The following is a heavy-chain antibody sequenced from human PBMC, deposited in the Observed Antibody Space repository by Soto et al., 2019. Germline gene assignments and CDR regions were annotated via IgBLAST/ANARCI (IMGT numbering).Heavy chain of an antibody. D-gene: IGHD6-6*01. J-gene: IGHJ5*02. CDR3: ARGHSSSRYGWFDP. CDR1: GGSVSSGIYY. V-gene: IGHV4-61*01. Sequence: PSETLSLTCTVSGGSVSSGIYYWNWIRQPPGKGLEWIGYISYSGSTNYNPSLKSRLTISVDTSKNQFSLKLNSVTAADTAVYYCARGHSSSRYGWFDPWGQGTLVTVSS. CDR2: ISYSGST.